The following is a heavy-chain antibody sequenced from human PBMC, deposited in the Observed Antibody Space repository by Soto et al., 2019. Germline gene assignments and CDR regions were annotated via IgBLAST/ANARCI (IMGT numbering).Heavy chain of an antibody. CDR1: GFTFSSYG. J-gene: IGHJ3*02. CDR2: ISYDGSNK. V-gene: IGHV3-30*18. Sequence: GGSLRLSCAASGFTFSSYGMHWVRQAPGKGLEWVAVISYDGSNKYYADSAKGRFTISRDNSKNTLYLQMNSLRAEDTAVYYCAKGTMVRGVIPFDAFDIWGQGTMVTV. D-gene: IGHD3-10*01. CDR3: AKGTMVRGVIPFDAFDI.